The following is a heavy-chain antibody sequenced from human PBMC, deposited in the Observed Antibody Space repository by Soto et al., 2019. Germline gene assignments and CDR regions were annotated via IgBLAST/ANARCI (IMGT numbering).Heavy chain of an antibody. V-gene: IGHV3-21*01. D-gene: IGHD2-8*01. J-gene: IGHJ6*02. CDR2: ISSSSSYI. Sequence: EVQLVESGGGLVKPGGSLRLACAGSGFTFSIHNMNWVRQAPGKGREWVSSISSSSSYIYYADSVKGRFTISRDNAKNSLYLQMNSLRAEDTAVYFCARVPQWCMHCLDVWGQGTTVTVSS. CDR3: ARVPQWCMHCLDV. CDR1: GFTFSIHN.